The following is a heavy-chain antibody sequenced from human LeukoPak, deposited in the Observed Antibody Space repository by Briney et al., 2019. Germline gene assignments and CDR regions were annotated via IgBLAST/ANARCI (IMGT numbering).Heavy chain of an antibody. V-gene: IGHV1-18*01. Sequence: GASVKVSCKASGYTFTSYGISWVRQAPGQGLEWMGWISAYNGNTNYAQKLQGRVTMTTDTSTSTAYMELRSLRSDDTAVYYCARSPLSGYCSSTSCYAEIWGQGTLVTVSS. D-gene: IGHD2-2*01. J-gene: IGHJ4*02. CDR3: ARSPLSGYCSSTSCYAEI. CDR1: GYTFTSYG. CDR2: ISAYNGNT.